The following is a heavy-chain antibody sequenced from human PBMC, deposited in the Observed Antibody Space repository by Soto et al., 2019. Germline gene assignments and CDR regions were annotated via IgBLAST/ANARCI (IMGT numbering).Heavy chain of an antibody. V-gene: IGHV4-59*01. Sequence: SETLSLTCTVSGGSISSYYWSWIRQPPGKGLEWIGYIYYSGSTNYNPSLKSRVTISVDTSKNQFSLKLSAVTAADTAVYYCARLHSALGYDFWSGYYTGWFDPWGQGTLVTVSS. CDR2: IYYSGST. J-gene: IGHJ5*02. CDR1: GGSISSYY. CDR3: ARLHSALGYDFWSGYYTGWFDP. D-gene: IGHD3-3*01.